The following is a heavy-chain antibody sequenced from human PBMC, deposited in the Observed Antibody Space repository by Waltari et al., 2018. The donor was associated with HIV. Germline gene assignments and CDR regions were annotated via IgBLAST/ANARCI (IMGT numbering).Heavy chain of an antibody. D-gene: IGHD3-10*01. J-gene: IGHJ5*02. CDR1: GGSISSGSNY. CDR2: VYTSGST. CDR3: ARVTSFMVRGGFVWSWFDP. V-gene: IGHV4-61*02. Sequence: QVQLQESGPGLVKPSQTLSLTCPAPGGSISSGSNYWSWTRRPAGKGREWIGRVYTSGSTNYNPSLKSRVTISGDTPKNQFSLKLSSVTAADTAVYYCARVTSFMVRGGFVWSWFDPWGQGTLVTVSS.